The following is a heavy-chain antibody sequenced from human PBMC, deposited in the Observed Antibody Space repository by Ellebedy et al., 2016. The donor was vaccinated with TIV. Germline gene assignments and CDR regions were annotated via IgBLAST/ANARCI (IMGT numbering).Heavy chain of an antibody. CDR2: GAGDVGT. J-gene: IGHJ5*02. CDR1: GFTVSSSF. D-gene: IGHD4-17*01. CDR3: ARDPRGGGDYGDNWFDP. Sequence: GGSLRLSCAASGFTVSSSFMSWVRHVTGKGGEGGGGGAGDVGTNYTDSVLGRFDISRDSSKNTLYLQMNSLRADDTAVYYCARDPRGGGDYGDNWFDPWGQGTLVTVSS. V-gene: IGHV3-66*01.